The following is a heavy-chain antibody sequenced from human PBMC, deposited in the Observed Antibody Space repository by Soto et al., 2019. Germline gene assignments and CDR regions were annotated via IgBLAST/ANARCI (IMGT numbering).Heavy chain of an antibody. Sequence: EVQLVESGGDLVQSGGSLGLSCAASGFSFRSYWMHLVRQAPGKGLVWVARISSDGSTTTYADSASGRFIISRDNDANILYLQMSSLRAEDTAVYYCAREYYGVLTGYYNDFWGQGTLVTVSS. D-gene: IGHD3-9*01. J-gene: IGHJ4*02. CDR3: AREYYGVLTGYYNDF. CDR2: ISSDGSTT. V-gene: IGHV3-74*01. CDR1: GFSFRSYW.